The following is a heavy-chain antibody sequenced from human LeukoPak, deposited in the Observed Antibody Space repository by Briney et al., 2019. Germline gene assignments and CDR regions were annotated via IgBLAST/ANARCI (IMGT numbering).Heavy chain of an antibody. CDR3: AREPIYSKDQYYFDY. CDR2: IYYSGST. V-gene: IGHV4-59*01. CDR1: GGSISSYY. D-gene: IGHD4-11*01. J-gene: IGHJ4*02. Sequence: SETLSLTCTVSGGSISSYYWNWIRQPPGKGLEWIGYIYYSGSTSYNPSLRSRLTMSIDTSTSQFSLRLTYVTAADTAVYYCAREPIYSKDQYYFDYWGQGTLVTVSS.